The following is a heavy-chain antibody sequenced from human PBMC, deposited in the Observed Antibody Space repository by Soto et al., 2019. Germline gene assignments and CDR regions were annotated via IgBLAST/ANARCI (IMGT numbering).Heavy chain of an antibody. CDR2: INHSGST. D-gene: IGHD3-22*01. V-gene: IGHV4-34*01. CDR3: ARVGDFYDSSGYYYFDY. Sequence: QVQLQQWGAGLLKPSETLSLTCAVYGGSFSGYYWSWIRQPPGKGLEWIGEINHSGSTNYNPSLTSRVSISVDTSKNQFSLKLSSVTAADTAVYYCARVGDFYDSSGYYYFDYWGQGTLVTVSS. CDR1: GGSFSGYY. J-gene: IGHJ4*02.